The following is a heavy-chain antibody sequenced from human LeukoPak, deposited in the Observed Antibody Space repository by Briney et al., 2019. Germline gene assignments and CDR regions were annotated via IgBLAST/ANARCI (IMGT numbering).Heavy chain of an antibody. J-gene: IGHJ5*02. CDR3: ARALLRFLEWSFDP. CDR1: GFTFSSYW. V-gene: IGHV3-21*01. CDR2: ISSSSSYI. D-gene: IGHD3-3*01. Sequence: GGSLRLSCAASGFTFSSYWMHWVRQAPGKGLVWVSSISSSSSYIYYADSVKGRFTISRDNAKNSLYLQMNSLRAEDTAVYYCARALLRFLEWSFDPWGQGTLVTVSS.